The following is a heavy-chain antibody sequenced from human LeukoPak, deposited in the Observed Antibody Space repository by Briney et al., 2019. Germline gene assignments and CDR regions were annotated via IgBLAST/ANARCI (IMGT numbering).Heavy chain of an antibody. J-gene: IGHJ4*02. D-gene: IGHD2-2*02. Sequence: GGSLRLSCAASGFIFSNYAMHWVRQAPGKGLEWVAVISYDGSNKYYADSVKGRFTISRDNAKNTLYLQMNSLRAGDTAVYYCARDRLYRSFDYWGQGTLVTVSS. CDR1: GFIFSNYA. CDR3: ARDRLYRSFDY. CDR2: ISYDGSNK. V-gene: IGHV3-30*04.